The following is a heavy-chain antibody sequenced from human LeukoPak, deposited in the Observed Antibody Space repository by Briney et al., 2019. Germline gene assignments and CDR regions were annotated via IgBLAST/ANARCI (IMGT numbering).Heavy chain of an antibody. V-gene: IGHV3-66*01. CDR2: IYMDGRT. CDR3: ARLWPMDV. Sequence: GGSLRLYCGVSGFTVSSKYMTWVRQAPGKGLEWVSTIYMDGRTFYPDSVKGRFTISRDRSKNMLYLQMNSLRVEDTAVYYCARLWPMDVWGQGTTVTVSS. J-gene: IGHJ6*02. CDR1: GFTVSSKY. D-gene: IGHD6-25*01.